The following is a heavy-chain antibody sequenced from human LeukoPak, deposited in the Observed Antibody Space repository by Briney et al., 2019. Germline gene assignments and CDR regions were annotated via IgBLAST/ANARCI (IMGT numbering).Heavy chain of an antibody. D-gene: IGHD1-7*01. CDR2: ISYDGSNK. CDR3: AKLRLELRASDYGMDF. CDR1: GFTFSSYG. Sequence: GGSLRLSCAASGFTFSSYGMHWVRQAPGKGLEWVAVISYDGSNKYYADSVKGRFTISRDNSKNTLYLQMNSLRAEDTAVYYCAKLRLELRASDYGMDFWGQGTTVTVSS. V-gene: IGHV3-30*18. J-gene: IGHJ6*02.